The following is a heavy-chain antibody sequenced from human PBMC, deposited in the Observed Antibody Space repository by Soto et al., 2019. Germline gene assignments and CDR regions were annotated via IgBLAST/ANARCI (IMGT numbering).Heavy chain of an antibody. CDR1: GGTFSSYT. D-gene: IGHD2-2*01. CDR2: IIPILGIA. Sequence: GASVKVSCKASGGTFSSYTISWVRQAPGQGLEWMGRIIPILGIANYAQKFQGRVTITADKSTSTAYMELSSLRSEDTAVYYCARGPGKDIVVVPAATKPRNWYFDLWGRGTLVTVSS. CDR3: ARGPGKDIVVVPAATKPRNWYFDL. J-gene: IGHJ2*01. V-gene: IGHV1-69*02.